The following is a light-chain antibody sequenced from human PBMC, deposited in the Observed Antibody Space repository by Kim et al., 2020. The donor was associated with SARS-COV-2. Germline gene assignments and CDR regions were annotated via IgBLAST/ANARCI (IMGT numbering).Light chain of an antibody. CDR2: DAS. J-gene: IGKJ2*01. CDR1: QTISSY. V-gene: IGKV3-15*01. Sequence: SPGERATLSCRASQTISSYWAWYQQKPGQAPRLLIYDASTRATGIPARFSGSGSGTEFTLTISSLQSEDFGIYYCQQYNDWPPGDTFGQGTKLEI. CDR3: QQYNDWPPGDT.